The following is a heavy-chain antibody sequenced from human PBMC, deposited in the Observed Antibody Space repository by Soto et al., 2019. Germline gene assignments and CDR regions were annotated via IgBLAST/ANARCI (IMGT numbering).Heavy chain of an antibody. CDR3: AKDNGYSSSWFDY. D-gene: IGHD6-13*01. CDR1: GFTVSSNY. J-gene: IGHJ4*02. CDR2: IYSGGST. Sequence: SLRLSCAASGFTVSSNYMSWVRQAPGKGLEWVSVIYSGGSTYYADSVKGRFTISRDNSKNTLYLQMNSLRAEDTAVYYCAKDNGYSSSWFDYWGQGTLVTVSS. V-gene: IGHV3-66*01.